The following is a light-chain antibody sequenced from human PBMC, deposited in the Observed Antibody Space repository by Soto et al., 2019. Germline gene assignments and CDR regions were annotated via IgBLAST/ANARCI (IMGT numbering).Light chain of an antibody. J-gene: IGLJ1*01. CDR1: SRDIGTSNL. CDR3: YSYTGSSTSLFV. Sequence: QSALTQPASVSGSPGQSITISCTGTSRDIGTSNLVSWYQQYPGKAPKLIIYEVTKRPSGISNRFSGSKSGTTASLTISGLQPEDEADYYCYSYTGSSTSLFVFGTGTKLTVL. CDR2: EVT. V-gene: IGLV2-23*02.